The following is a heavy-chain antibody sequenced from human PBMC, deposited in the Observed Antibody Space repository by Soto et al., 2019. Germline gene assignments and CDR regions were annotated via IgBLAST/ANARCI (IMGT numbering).Heavy chain of an antibody. CDR3: AMVVVADYLNYFDF. Sequence: QVQLVESGGGVVQPGGSLRLSCAASGFTFSDYGMYWVRQPPGKGLEWVAMIWYDGSTKYYADSVMGRFTVSRDNSKNTLSLQMNILTAEDTAGYYCAMVVVADYLNYFDFWGQGTRVTVSS. CDR2: IWYDGSTK. CDR1: GFTFSDYG. J-gene: IGHJ4*02. V-gene: IGHV3-33*01. D-gene: IGHD2-15*01.